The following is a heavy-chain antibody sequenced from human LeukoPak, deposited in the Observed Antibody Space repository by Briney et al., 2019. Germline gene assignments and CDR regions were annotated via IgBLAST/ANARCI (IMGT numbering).Heavy chain of an antibody. J-gene: IGHJ4*02. V-gene: IGHV3-9*01. CDR3: ATSRGYSGYDSFDY. CDR1: GFTFDDYA. Sequence: GGSLRLSCAASGFTFDDYAMHWVRQAPGKGLEWVSGISWNSGSIGYADSVKGRFTISRDNAKNSLYLQMNSLRAEDTALYYCATSRGYSGYDSFDYWGQGTLVTVSS. CDR2: ISWNSGSI. D-gene: IGHD5-12*01.